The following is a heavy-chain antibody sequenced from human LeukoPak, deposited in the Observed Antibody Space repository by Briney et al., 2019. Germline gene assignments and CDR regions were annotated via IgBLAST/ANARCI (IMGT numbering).Heavy chain of an antibody. CDR2: INPNSGGT. J-gene: IGHJ4*02. D-gene: IGHD2/OR15-2a*01. Sequence: GASVKVSCKASGGTFSSYAISWVRQAPGQGLEWMGWINPNSGGTNYAQKFQGRVTMTRDTSISTAYMELSRLRSDDTAVYYCARAFPGHFDYWGQGTLVTVSS. V-gene: IGHV1-2*02. CDR1: GGTFSSYA. CDR3: ARAFPGHFDY.